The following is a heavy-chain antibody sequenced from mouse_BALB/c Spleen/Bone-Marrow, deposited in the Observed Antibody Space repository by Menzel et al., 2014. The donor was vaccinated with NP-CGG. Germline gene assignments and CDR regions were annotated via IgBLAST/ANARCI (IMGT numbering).Heavy chain of an antibody. D-gene: IGHD3-1*01. Sequence: VQVVESGAELVKPGTSVKLFCKASGYNFTSYWINWVKLRPGQGLEWIGDIYPGSGSTNYNEKFRSKATLTVDTSSSTAYMQLSSLASEDSALYYCARFSQLGLLAYWGQGTLVTVSA. CDR1: GYNFTSYW. J-gene: IGHJ3*01. CDR3: ARFSQLGLLAY. V-gene: IGHV1-55*01. CDR2: IYPGSGST.